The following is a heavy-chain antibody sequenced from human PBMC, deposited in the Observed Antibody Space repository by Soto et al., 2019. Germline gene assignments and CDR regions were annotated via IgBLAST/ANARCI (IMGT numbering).Heavy chain of an antibody. CDR3: ARDSHYDFWSGYYYYYYGMDV. Sequence: ASVKVSCKASGGTFSSYAISWLRQAPGQGLEWMGGIIPIFGTANYAQKFQGRVTITADESTSTAYMELSSLRSEDTAVYYCARDSHYDFWSGYYYYYYGMDVWGQGTTVTVSS. D-gene: IGHD3-3*01. J-gene: IGHJ6*02. V-gene: IGHV1-69*13. CDR2: IIPIFGTA. CDR1: GGTFSSYA.